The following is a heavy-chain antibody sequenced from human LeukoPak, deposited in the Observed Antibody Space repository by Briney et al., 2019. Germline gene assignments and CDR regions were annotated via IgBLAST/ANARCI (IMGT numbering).Heavy chain of an antibody. D-gene: IGHD3-16*01. Sequence: GGSLRLSCAASGFTFNNYAIHWVRQAPGKGLEWVSAISGSGGSTYYADSVKGRFTISRDNSKNTLYLQMNNLRGDDTAIYYCARDQRGGTFDIWGQGTMVTVSS. CDR1: GFTFNNYA. CDR3: ARDQRGGTFDI. CDR2: ISGSGGST. J-gene: IGHJ3*02. V-gene: IGHV3-23*01.